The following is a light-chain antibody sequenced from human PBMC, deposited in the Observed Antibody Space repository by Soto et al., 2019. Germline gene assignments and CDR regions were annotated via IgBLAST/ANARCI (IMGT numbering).Light chain of an antibody. CDR1: QSVSSGY. V-gene: IGKV3-20*01. Sequence: EIVLTQSPCTLSLSLGERATLSCRASQSVSSGYLAWYQQKPAQTPKVVIYRASSRVTGIPDRFSGSGSGTEFTLTISRLEPDDFALYYCQPYGRSPLTLGGGTKVEIK. J-gene: IGKJ4*01. CDR3: QPYGRSPLT. CDR2: RAS.